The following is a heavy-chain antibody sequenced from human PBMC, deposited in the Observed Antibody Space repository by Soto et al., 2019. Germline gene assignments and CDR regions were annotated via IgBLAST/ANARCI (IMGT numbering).Heavy chain of an antibody. J-gene: IGHJ4*01. D-gene: IGHD6-19*01. Sequence: PXGSLRLSCAPTGFTFSGYGMHWVRQAPGKGLEWVALIWFDGTNKYYADSVKGRFTISRDNSKNTLYLQMNSLRAEDTAVYYCARLYSSGWYFDYWGHGTLVTVSS. V-gene: IGHV3-33*01. CDR1: GFTFSGYG. CDR3: ARLYSSGWYFDY. CDR2: IWFDGTNK.